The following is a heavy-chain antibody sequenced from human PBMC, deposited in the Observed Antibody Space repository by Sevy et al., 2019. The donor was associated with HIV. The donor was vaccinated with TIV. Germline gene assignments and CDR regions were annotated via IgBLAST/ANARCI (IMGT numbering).Heavy chain of an antibody. V-gene: IGHV4-59*08. CDR3: AGENAWGRGYS. D-gene: IGHD1-26*01. Sequence: SETLSLTCTVSGGSITSLYWNWIRQPPGKGLEWIANIYYNGHINYNPSLKSRVTLSLHTSKNQLSLGLSSVTAADTAMYYCAGENAWGRGYSWGQGTLVTVSS. CDR1: GGSITSLY. J-gene: IGHJ4*02. CDR2: IYYNGHI.